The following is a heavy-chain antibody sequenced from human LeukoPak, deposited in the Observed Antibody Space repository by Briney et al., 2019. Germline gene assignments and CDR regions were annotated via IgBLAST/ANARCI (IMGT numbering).Heavy chain of an antibody. V-gene: IGHV3-48*01. CDR2: ISSSSSTI. J-gene: IGHJ4*02. D-gene: IGHD3-22*01. CDR3: ARCLYYYDSSGYISDY. CDR1: GFTFSSYS. Sequence: PGGFLRLSCAASGFTFSSYSMNWVRQAPGKGPEWVSYISSSSSTIYYADSVKGRFTISRDNAKNSLYLQMNSLRAEDTAVYYCARCLYYYDSSGYISDYWGQGTLVTVSS.